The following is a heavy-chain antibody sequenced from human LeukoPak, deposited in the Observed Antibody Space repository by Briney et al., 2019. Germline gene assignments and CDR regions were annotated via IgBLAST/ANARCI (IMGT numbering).Heavy chain of an antibody. D-gene: IGHD6-6*01. CDR3: ASRYSSSSGSFDY. CDR2: IIPILGIA. V-gene: IGHV1-69*02. CDR1: GGTFSSYT. Sequence: GSSVKVSGKASGGTFSSYTISWVRQAPGQGLEWMGRIIPILGIANYAQKFQGRVTITADKSTSTAYMELSSLRSEDTAVYYCASRYSSSSGSFDYWGQGTLVTVSS. J-gene: IGHJ4*02.